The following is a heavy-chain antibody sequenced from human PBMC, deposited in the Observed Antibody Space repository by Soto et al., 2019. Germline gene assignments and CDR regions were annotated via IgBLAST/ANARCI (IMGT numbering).Heavy chain of an antibody. CDR2: IYYSGST. Sequence: SETLSLTCTVSGGSISSSSYYWGWIRQPPGKGLEWIGSIYYSGSTYYNPSLKSRVTISVDTSKNQFSLKLSSVTAADTAVYYCARDSSISIWFDPWGQGTLVTVSS. V-gene: IGHV4-39*07. D-gene: IGHD3-3*02. J-gene: IGHJ5*02. CDR3: ARDSSISIWFDP. CDR1: GGSISSSSYY.